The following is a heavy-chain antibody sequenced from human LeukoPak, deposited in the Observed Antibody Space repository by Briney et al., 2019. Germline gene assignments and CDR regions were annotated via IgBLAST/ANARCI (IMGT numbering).Heavy chain of an antibody. J-gene: IGHJ5*02. CDR1: GGSFSGYY. CDR2: INHSGST. D-gene: IGHD1-26*01. V-gene: IGHV4-34*01. CDR3: ARGSKMLGYNWFDP. Sequence: PSETLSLTCAVYGGSFSGYYWNWIRQPPGKGLEWIGEINHSGSTNCIPSLKSRVTISVDTSKNQFSLKLSSVTAADTAVYYCARGSKMLGYNWFDPWGQGTLVTVSS.